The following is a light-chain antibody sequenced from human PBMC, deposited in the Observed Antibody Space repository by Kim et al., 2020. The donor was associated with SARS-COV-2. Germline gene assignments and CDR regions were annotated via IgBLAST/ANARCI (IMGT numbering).Light chain of an antibody. CDR1: KLGDKY. V-gene: IGLV3-1*01. CDR3: QAWDSSTVV. J-gene: IGLJ2*01. CDR2: QNN. Sequence: SVSPGQTASLTCSGDKLGDKYACWYQQKPGQSPILVIYQNNKRPSGIPERFSGSNSGNTATLTIGGTQAMDEADYYCQAWDSSTVVFGGGTKLTVL.